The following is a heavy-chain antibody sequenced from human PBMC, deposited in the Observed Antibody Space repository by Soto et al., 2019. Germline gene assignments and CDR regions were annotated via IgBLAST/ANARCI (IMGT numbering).Heavy chain of an antibody. D-gene: IGHD3-3*01. Sequence: VKLLESGGGLAQPGGSLRLSCVGSGFTFDSYAIRWVRQAPGERLQWIAAISGSADGTDYAHSVRGRFTISRDNSKKTVHLQMDSLRVEETAVYFCAKDSVGGYSFWSGYYSDGLDVWGQGTRVSVS. CDR2: ISGSADGT. CDR3: AKDSVGGYSFWSGYYSDGLDV. V-gene: IGHV3-23*01. J-gene: IGHJ3*01. CDR1: GFTFDSYA.